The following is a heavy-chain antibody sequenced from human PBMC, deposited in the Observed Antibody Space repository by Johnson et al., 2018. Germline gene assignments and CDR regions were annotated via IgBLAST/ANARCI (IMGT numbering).Heavy chain of an antibody. CDR1: RFTFISYA. J-gene: IGHJ6*02. V-gene: IGHV3-23*04. Sequence: VQLVESGGGLVQPGGSLRLSCAASRFTFISYAMSWVRQAPGQGLEWVSTISGSGGSTYYADSVRGRFATSRDNSKNTLYLQMSSLRAEDTAVYYCAKKMGLDYYYGMDVWGQGTTVTVSS. CDR3: AKKMGLDYYYGMDV. D-gene: IGHD5-24*01. CDR2: ISGSGGST.